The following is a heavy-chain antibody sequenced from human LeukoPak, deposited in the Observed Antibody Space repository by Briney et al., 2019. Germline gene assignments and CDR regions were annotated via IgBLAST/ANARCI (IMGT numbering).Heavy chain of an antibody. CDR3: ARTSPTSHFDF. CDR1: GFTFTTYW. V-gene: IGHV3-74*01. CDR2: INGDGSNS. J-gene: IGHJ4*02. Sequence: GGSLRLSCVASGFTFTTYWMHRVRQAPGKGLVWVSRINGDGSNSNYADSVKGRFTISRDNARNTLYLQMNGLRAEDTALYYCARTSPTSHFDFWGQGTLVTVSS. D-gene: IGHD3-16*01.